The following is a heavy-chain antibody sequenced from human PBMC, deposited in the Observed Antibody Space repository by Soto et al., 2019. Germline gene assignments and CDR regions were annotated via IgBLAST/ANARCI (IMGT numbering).Heavy chain of an antibody. Sequence: QVQLVESGGGVVQPGRSLRLSCAASGFTFSSYAMHWVRQAPGKGLEWVAVISYDGSNKYYADSVKGRFTISRDNSKNRLYLQMNSLRAEDTAVYYCARVRLRTIAVAGTVDYWGQGTLVTVSS. V-gene: IGHV3-30-3*01. J-gene: IGHJ4*02. D-gene: IGHD6-19*01. CDR1: GFTFSSYA. CDR3: ARVRLRTIAVAGTVDY. CDR2: ISYDGSNK.